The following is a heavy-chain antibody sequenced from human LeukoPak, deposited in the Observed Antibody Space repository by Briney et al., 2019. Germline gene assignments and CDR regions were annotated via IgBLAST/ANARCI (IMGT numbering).Heavy chain of an antibody. CDR3: AKDLRTRRYSYGYNAFDI. V-gene: IGHV3-23*01. Sequence: PGGSLRLSCAASGFTFSSYAMSWVRQAPGKGLEWVSAISGSGGSTYYADSVKGRFTISRDNSKNTLYLQMNSLRAEDTAVYYCAKDLRTRRYSYGYNAFDIWGQGTMVTVSS. J-gene: IGHJ3*02. D-gene: IGHD5-18*01. CDR1: GFTFSSYA. CDR2: ISGSGGST.